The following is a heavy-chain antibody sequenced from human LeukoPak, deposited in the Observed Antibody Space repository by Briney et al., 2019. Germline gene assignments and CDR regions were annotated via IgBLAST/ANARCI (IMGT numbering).Heavy chain of an antibody. Sequence: GGSLRLSCAASGFTFSSYGMHWVRQAPGKGLEWVAVISYDGSNKYYADSVKGRFTISRDNSKNTLYLQMNSLRAEDTAVYYCAKDLIAAAGPDFDYWGQGTLVTVSS. CDR2: ISYDGSNK. CDR1: GFTFSSYG. J-gene: IGHJ4*02. CDR3: AKDLIAAAGPDFDY. V-gene: IGHV3-30*18. D-gene: IGHD6-13*01.